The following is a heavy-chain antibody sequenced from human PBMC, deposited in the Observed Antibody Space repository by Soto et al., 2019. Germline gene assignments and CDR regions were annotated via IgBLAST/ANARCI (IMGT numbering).Heavy chain of an antibody. J-gene: IGHJ4*02. CDR1: GFTFSSYG. CDR3: ARDRSSSWYFDY. D-gene: IGHD6-13*01. CDR2: IWYDGSNK. V-gene: IGHV3-33*01. Sequence: HPGGSLRLSCAASGFTFSSYGMHWVRQAPGKGLEWVAVIWYDGSNKYYADSVKGRFTISRDNSKNTLYLQMNSLRAEDTAVYYCARDRSSSWYFDYWGQGTLVTVSS.